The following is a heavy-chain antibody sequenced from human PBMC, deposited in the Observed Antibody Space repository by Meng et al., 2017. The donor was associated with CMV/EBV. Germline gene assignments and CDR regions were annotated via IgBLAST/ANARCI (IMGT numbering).Heavy chain of an antibody. Sequence: VYGGESEGGLVKPGGSLRLSCAPPGLTFSSYSRNWVRQAPGKGLEWVSSISSSSSYIYYADSVKGRFTISRDNAKNSLYLQMNSLRAEDTAVYYCASYSSSWKGYWGQGTLVTVSS. V-gene: IGHV3-21*01. CDR2: ISSSSSYI. CDR3: ASYSSSWKGY. D-gene: IGHD6-13*01. J-gene: IGHJ4*02. CDR1: GLTFSSYS.